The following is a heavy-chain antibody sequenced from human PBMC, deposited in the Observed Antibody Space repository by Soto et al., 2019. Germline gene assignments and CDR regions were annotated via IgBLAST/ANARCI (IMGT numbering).Heavy chain of an antibody. CDR1: GGSISSGGYY. Sequence: QVQLQESGPGLVKPSQTLSLTCTVSGGSISSGGYYWSWIRQHPGKGLEWIGYIYYSGSTYYNPSLKSRVTISVDTSKNQFSLKLSSVTAADTAVYYCARVKLMVYAIVWFDPWGQGTLVTVSS. D-gene: IGHD2-8*01. V-gene: IGHV4-31*03. J-gene: IGHJ5*02. CDR3: ARVKLMVYAIVWFDP. CDR2: IYYSGST.